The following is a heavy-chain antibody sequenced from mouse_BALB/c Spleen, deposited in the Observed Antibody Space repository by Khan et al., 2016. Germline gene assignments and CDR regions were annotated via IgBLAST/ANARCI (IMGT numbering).Heavy chain of an antibody. CDR2: INPDSSTI. CDR1: GFDFSRFW. CDR3: VREGMIMTPWFAY. J-gene: IGHJ3*01. Sequence: EVKLLESGGGLVQPGGSLKLSCAASGFDFSRFWMNWVRKAPGKGLEWIGEINPDSSTINYTPSLKDKFIIFRDNAKNTLYLQMSKVRSEDTVLYYCVREGMIMTPWFAYWGQGTLVTVSA. D-gene: IGHD2-4*01. V-gene: IGHV4-1*02.